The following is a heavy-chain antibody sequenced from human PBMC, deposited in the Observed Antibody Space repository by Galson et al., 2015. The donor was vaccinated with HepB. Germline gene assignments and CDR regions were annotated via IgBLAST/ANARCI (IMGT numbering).Heavy chain of an antibody. V-gene: IGHV3-74*01. CDR2: INSDGSST. D-gene: IGHD3-10*01. Sequence: SLRLSCAASGFGFSSYWMHWVRQAPGKGLVWVSRINSDGSSTTYADSVKGRFTISRDNAKNTLYLQMNSLRADDTAVYYCARDGSFRYYVDYWGQGTLVTVSS. CDR1: GFGFSSYW. CDR3: ARDGSFRYYVDY. J-gene: IGHJ4*02.